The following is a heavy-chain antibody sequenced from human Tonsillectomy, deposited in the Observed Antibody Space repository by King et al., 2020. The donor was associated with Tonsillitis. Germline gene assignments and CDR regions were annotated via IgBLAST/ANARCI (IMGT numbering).Heavy chain of an antibody. CDR3: ARDRRAYGLDV. CDR1: GGTFSSYG. V-gene: IGHV1-69*09. Sequence: VQLVESGAEVKRPGSSVNVSCKVSGGTFSSYGFSWMRQAPGQGLEWMGRIIPLQGTVTIAANFQGSVTITADKSTSTAYMELTGLTSKDTAVYYCARDRRAYGLDVWGQATTVIVSS. J-gene: IGHJ6*02. CDR2: IIPLQGTV.